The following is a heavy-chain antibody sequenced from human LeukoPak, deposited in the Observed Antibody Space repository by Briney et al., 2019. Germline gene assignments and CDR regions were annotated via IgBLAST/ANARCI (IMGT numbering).Heavy chain of an antibody. Sequence: SETLSLTCTVSGGSISSSSYYWGWIRQPPGKGLEWIGSIYYSGSTYYNLSLKSRVTISVDTSKNQFSLKLSSVTAADTAVYYCARERGYSGSYGIWGQGTMVTVSS. J-gene: IGHJ3*02. CDR2: IYYSGST. CDR3: ARERGYSGSYGI. V-gene: IGHV4-39*07. D-gene: IGHD1-26*01. CDR1: GGSISSSSYY.